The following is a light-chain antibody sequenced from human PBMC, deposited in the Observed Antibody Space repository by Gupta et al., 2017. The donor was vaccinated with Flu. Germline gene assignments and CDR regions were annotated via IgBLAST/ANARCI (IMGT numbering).Light chain of an antibody. J-gene: IGKJ5*01. CDR3: QQRSYWPRIR. CDR2: GAP. V-gene: IGKV3-11*01. Sequence: ATQSLSPGERATLSFRASQSVSSSLDWYTQKPGQAPMLLTYGAPNGSTGNPARFSPSGYGTDFTLTISSRKTEDFALYSCQQRSYWPRIRFGQGTRLETK. CDR1: QSVSSS.